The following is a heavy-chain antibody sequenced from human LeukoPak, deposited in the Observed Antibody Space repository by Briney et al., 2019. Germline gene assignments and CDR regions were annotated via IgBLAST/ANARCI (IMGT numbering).Heavy chain of an antibody. CDR2: IKSKTDGGTA. CDR3: TRAERRTFDY. Sequence: GGSLRLSCAASGFSFSDYGMNWVRQAPGKGLEWVGLIKSKTDGGTADYAAPVKGRFTISRDDSKSIAYLQMNSLKTEDTAVYYCTRAERRTFDYWGQGTLVTVSS. V-gene: IGHV3-15*01. J-gene: IGHJ4*02. CDR1: GFSFSDYG.